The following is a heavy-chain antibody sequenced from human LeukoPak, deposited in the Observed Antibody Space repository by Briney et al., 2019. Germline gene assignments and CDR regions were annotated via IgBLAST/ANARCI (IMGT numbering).Heavy chain of an antibody. J-gene: IGHJ6*02. Sequence: GGSLRLSCAASRFTFSSYWMSWVRQAPGKGLEWVANIKQDGSEKYYVDSVKGRFTTSRDNAKNSLYLQMNSLRAEDTAVYYCARAGYYGMDVWGQGTTVTVSS. D-gene: IGHD2-8*02. CDR1: RFTFSSYW. V-gene: IGHV3-7*01. CDR2: IKQDGSEK. CDR3: ARAGYYGMDV.